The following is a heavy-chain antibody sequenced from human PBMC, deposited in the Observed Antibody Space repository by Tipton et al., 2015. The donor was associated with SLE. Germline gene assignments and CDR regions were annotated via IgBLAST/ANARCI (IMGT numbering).Heavy chain of an antibody. V-gene: IGHV4-61*02. CDR1: GGSISSGSYY. CDR2: IYTSGST. D-gene: IGHD1-26*01. J-gene: IGHJ4*02. CDR3: ARGALGSGIVRDY. Sequence: LRLSCTVSGGSISSGSYYWSWIRQPAGKGLEWIGRIYTSGSTNYNPSLKSRVTISVDTSKNQFSLKLSPVTAADTAVYYCARGALGSGIVRDYWGQGTLVTVSS.